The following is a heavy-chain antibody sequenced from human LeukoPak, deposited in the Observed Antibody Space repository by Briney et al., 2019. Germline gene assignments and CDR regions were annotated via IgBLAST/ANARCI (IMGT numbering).Heavy chain of an antibody. CDR3: ARGYNRNDY. J-gene: IGHJ4*02. V-gene: IGHV3-48*03. D-gene: IGHD1-14*01. CDR2: ISDSGSTI. CDR1: GFTFSSYE. Sequence: GGSLRLSCAASGFTFSSYEMNWVRQAPGKGLESLSYISDSGSTIYYADSVKGRFTISRDNAKNSLYLQMSSLRAEDTAVYYCARGYNRNDYWGQGTLVTVSS.